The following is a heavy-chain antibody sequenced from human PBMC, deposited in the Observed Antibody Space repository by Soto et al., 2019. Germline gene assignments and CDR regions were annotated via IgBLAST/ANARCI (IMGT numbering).Heavy chain of an antibody. D-gene: IGHD1-26*01. CDR2: IKQDGSEN. CDR1: GFTFSSSW. CDR3: ARYRGGIHNWFDP. Sequence: ELQLVESGGGLVQPGGSLRLSCAASGFTFSSSWMSWVRQAPGKGLEWVANIKQDGSENYYVDSVKGPFTISRDNAKTSLYLEMHRLRAEAPAVYYCARYRGGIHNWFDPWCTGTLVTVSS. V-gene: IGHV3-7*03. J-gene: IGHJ5*02.